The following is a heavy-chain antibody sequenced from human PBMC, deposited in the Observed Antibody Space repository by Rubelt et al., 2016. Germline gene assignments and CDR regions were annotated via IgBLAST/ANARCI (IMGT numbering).Heavy chain of an antibody. D-gene: IGHD2-21*01. CDR3: ARHFAYCGGDCYLYGMDV. CDR1: GYSFTSYW. J-gene: IGHJ6*02. Sequence: GESLKISCKGSGYSFTSYWIGWVRQMPGKGLECMGIIYPGDSDTKYSPSFQGQVTISADKSISTAYLQWSSLKASDTAMYYCARHFAYCGGDCYLYGMDVWGQGTTVTVSS. CDR2: IYPGDSDT. V-gene: IGHV5-51*01.